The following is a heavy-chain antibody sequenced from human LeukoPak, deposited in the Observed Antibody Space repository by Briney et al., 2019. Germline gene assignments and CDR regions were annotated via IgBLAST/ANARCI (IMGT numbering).Heavy chain of an antibody. V-gene: IGHV1-3*01. Sequence: ASVKVSCKASGYTFTSYAMHWVRQAPGQRLEWMGWINAGNGNTKYSQKFQGRVTITRDTSASTAYTELSSLRSEDTAVYYCARTPRLTAAFDYWGQGTLVTVSS. CDR2: INAGNGNT. J-gene: IGHJ4*02. D-gene: IGHD2-21*02. CDR1: GYTFTSYA. CDR3: ARTPRLTAAFDY.